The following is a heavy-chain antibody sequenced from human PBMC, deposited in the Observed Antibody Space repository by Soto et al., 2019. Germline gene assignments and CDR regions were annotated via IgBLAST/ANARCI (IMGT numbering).Heavy chain of an antibody. CDR2: IIPIFGTA. CDR3: ARVRLTMIVPEYYYYGMDV. D-gene: IGHD3-22*01. J-gene: IGHJ6*02. Sequence: QVQLVQSGAEVKKPGSSVKVSCKASGGTFSSYAISWVRQAPGQGLEWTGGIIPIFGTANYAQKFQGRVTITADESTSTAYMELSSLRSEDTAVYYCARVRLTMIVPEYYYYGMDVWGQGTTVTVSS. V-gene: IGHV1-69*01. CDR1: GGTFSSYA.